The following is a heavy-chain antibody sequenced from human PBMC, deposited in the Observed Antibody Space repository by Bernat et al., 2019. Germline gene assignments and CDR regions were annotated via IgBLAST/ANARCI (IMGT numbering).Heavy chain of an antibody. CDR3: ARGGNSSGWYYFDY. V-gene: IGHV3-66*01. CDR1: GFSVNNNY. Sequence: EVQLVESGGGLVQPGGSLRLSCAASGFSVNNNYMNWVRQAPGKGLEWVSVSYSGDFTYYADSVRGRFPISRDISKNTLYLQMNSLRAEDTAVYYCARGGNSSGWYYFDYWGQGILVTVSS. CDR2: SYSGDFT. D-gene: IGHD6-19*01. J-gene: IGHJ4*02.